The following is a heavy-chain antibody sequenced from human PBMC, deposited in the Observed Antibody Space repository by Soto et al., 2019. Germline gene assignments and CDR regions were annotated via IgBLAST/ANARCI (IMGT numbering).Heavy chain of an antibody. CDR1: GGSISSGGYY. CDR3: ARGGYYYENSGQNAYDY. V-gene: IGHV4-31*03. J-gene: IGHJ4*01. Sequence: SETLSLTCTVSGGSISSGGYYWSWIRQHPGKGLEWIGYIYYGGSTYYNPSLKSRATISGDTSKNQFSLRLSSVTAADTAVYYCARGGYYYENSGQNAYDYWGQGILVTVSS. D-gene: IGHD3-22*01. CDR2: IYYGGST.